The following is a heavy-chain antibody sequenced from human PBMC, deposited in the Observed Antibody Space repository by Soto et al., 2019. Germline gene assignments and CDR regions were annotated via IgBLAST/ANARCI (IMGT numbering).Heavy chain of an antibody. J-gene: IGHJ4*02. V-gene: IGHV5-51*01. CDR2: IYPGDSDT. D-gene: IGHD2-2*02. Sequence: GESLKISCHGSGYSFSTYWIGWVRQMPGKGLEWMGIIYPGDSDTRYSPSFQGQVTISADKSISTAYLQWRSLKASDTAIYYCATGGYCTTTTCYNFFDYWGQGILVTVSS. CDR3: ATGGYCTTTTCYNFFDY. CDR1: GYSFSTYW.